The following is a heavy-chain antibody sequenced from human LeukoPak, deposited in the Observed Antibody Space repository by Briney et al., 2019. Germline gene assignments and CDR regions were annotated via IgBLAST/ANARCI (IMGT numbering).Heavy chain of an antibody. Sequence: SQTLSLTCAISGDSVSSNSAAWNWIRQSPSRGLEWLGRTYYRSKLYNDYAVYVKSLITINPDTSKNQFSLQLDSVTPEDTAVYYCCHSLSGRTGAFDIWGRGTVVTVSS. CDR2: TYYRSKLYN. CDR1: GDSVSSNSAA. J-gene: IGHJ3*02. V-gene: IGHV6-1*01. CDR3: CHSLSGRTGAFDI. D-gene: IGHD2-21*01.